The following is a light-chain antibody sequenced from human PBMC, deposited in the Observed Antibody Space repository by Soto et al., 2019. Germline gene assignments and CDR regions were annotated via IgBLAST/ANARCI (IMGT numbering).Light chain of an antibody. Sequence: EVVMTQSPATLSVSPGERATLSCRASQNVHSNIAWYQQKPGQAPSLLISYASPRATGIPARFSGSGSGTEFTLTISSRQSEDFGVYYCQHYSNWPPTFGPGPKVEIK. J-gene: IGKJ3*01. CDR3: QHYSNWPPT. V-gene: IGKV3-15*01. CDR1: QNVHSN. CDR2: YAS.